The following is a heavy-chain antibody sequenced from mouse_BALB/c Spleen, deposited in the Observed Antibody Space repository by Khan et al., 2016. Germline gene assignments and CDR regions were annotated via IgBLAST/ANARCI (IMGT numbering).Heavy chain of an antibody. CDR3: ARYRYYYGSSRYFDV. Sequence: QIQLVQSGPELKRPGKTVKISCKASGYTFTNYGINWVKQAPGKGLKWMGWINTYSGESTYADDFKGRFAFSLETSANTAYLQINNLKHEDTATXFCARYRYYYGSSRYFDVWGAGTTVTVSS. CDR1: GYTFTNYG. J-gene: IGHJ1*01. D-gene: IGHD1-1*01. CDR2: INTYSGES. V-gene: IGHV9-3-1*01.